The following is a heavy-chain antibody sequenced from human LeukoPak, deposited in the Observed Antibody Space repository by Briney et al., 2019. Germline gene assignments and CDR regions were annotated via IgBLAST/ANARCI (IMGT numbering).Heavy chain of an antibody. CDR1: GFTFSSYA. CDR2: ISYDGSNK. J-gene: IGHJ4*02. V-gene: IGHV3-30-3*01. D-gene: IGHD1-1*01. CDR3: ARDTWNDFYFDY. Sequence: PGGSLSLSCAASGFTFSSYAMHWVRQAPGKGLEWVAVISYDGSNKYYADSVKGRITISRDNSKNTLYLQMNSLRAEDTAVYYCARDTWNDFYFDYWGQGTLVTVSS.